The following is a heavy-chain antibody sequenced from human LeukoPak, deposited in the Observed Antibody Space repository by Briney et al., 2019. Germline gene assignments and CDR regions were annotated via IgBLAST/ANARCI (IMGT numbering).Heavy chain of an antibody. J-gene: IGHJ6*02. V-gene: IGHV5-51*01. CDR2: SYPGDSDT. CDR3: ARHIGLLWCGERYLDLGMDV. D-gene: IGHD3-10*01. CDR1: GYSFHSYL. Sequence: GESLKISRRSSGYSFHSYLIGWVRQMPGKGLEWMGISYPGDSDTRYSPSFQGQVTISADKSISTAYLQWSSLKASDTAVCYCARHIGLLWCGERYLDLGMDVWGQGTTVTVSS.